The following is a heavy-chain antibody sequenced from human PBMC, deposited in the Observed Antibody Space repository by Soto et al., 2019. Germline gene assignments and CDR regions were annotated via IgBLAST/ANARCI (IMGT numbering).Heavy chain of an antibody. Sequence: QVQLVQSGAEVKKPGSSVKVSCKASGGTFSSYAISWVRQAPGQGLEWMGGITPIFGTANYAQKFQGRVTITADESTSTAYMELSSLRSEDTAVYYCASQTYYYDSSGYHNWFDPWGQGTLVTVSS. D-gene: IGHD3-22*01. V-gene: IGHV1-69*01. J-gene: IGHJ5*02. CDR2: ITPIFGTA. CDR3: ASQTYYYDSSGYHNWFDP. CDR1: GGTFSSYA.